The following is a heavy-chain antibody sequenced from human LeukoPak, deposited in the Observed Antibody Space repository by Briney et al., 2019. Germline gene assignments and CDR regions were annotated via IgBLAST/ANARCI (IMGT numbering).Heavy chain of an antibody. J-gene: IGHJ4*02. D-gene: IGHD2-15*01. CDR2: IYYSGST. CDR3: ARSGYCSGGSCYSRAVAYFDY. V-gene: IGHV4-59*08. CDR1: GGSISSYY. Sequence: PSETLSLTCIVSGGSISSYYWSWIRQPPGKGLEWIGYIYYSGSTNYNPSLKSRVTISVDTSKNQFSLKLSSVTAADTAVYYCARSGYCSGGSCYSRAVAYFDYWGQGTLVTVSS.